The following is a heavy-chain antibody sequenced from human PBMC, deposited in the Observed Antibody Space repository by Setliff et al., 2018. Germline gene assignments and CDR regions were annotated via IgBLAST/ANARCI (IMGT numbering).Heavy chain of an antibody. CDR1: GYTFTSYG. CDR3: VRAPPTVVIPPGRAFFDP. Sequence: GASVKVSCKASGYTFTSYGVSWVRQAPGQGLEWMGWISAYNGNINYAQKFQGRVTMTTDTYTSTANMELRSLRSDDTAVYYCVRAPPTVVIPPGRAFFDPWGQGTLVTVPQ. CDR2: ISAYNGNI. J-gene: IGHJ5*02. D-gene: IGHD2-2*01. V-gene: IGHV1-18*01.